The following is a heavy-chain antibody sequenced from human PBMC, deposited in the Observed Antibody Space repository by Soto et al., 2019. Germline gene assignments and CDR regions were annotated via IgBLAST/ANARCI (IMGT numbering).Heavy chain of an antibody. CDR3: ARKRTTVVTQAYFAP. V-gene: IGHV4-39*01. D-gene: IGHD1-1*01. CDR1: GESISSSSYY. Sequence: PSETLSLTCIVSGESISSSSYYWGWIRQPPGKGVEWIGSIYYSGRTYYNPSFKIRVTISIDTSKNHFSLNLSSGNAPATAVYYCARKRTTVVTQAYFAPWGKGALVTVSS. CDR2: IYYSGRT. J-gene: IGHJ5*02.